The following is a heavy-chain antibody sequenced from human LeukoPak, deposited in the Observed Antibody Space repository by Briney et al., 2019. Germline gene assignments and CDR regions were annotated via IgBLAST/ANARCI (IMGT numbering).Heavy chain of an antibody. CDR3: ARGGYCSGASCYSGLLNY. Sequence: KPSETLSLTCAVYGGSFSGYYWSWIRQPPGKGLEWIGEINHSGSTNYNPSLKSRVTISVDTSKDQFSLKLSSVTAADTAVYYCARGGYCSGASCYSGLLNYWGQGTLVTVSS. J-gene: IGHJ4*02. V-gene: IGHV4-34*01. CDR2: INHSGST. D-gene: IGHD2-15*01. CDR1: GGSFSGYY.